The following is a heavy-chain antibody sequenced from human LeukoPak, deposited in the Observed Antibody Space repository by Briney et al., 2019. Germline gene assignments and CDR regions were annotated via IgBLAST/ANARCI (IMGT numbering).Heavy chain of an antibody. D-gene: IGHD3-22*01. CDR1: RYTFTSYD. CDR2: MNPNTGRT. CDR3: ARLSQTPDYYTHGVYYFLGY. V-gene: IGHV1-8*01. J-gene: IGHJ4*02. Sequence: ASVTVSCKASRYTFTSYDINWVREAAGQGLEWMGWMNPNTGRTGYAQKFQGRVTMTRDASINTAYMELTNLRSEDTAVYYCARLSQTPDYYTHGVYYFLGYWGQGTPVTVSS.